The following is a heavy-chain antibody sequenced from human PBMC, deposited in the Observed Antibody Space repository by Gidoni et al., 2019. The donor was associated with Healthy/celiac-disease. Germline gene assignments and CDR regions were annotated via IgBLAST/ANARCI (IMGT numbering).Heavy chain of an antibody. V-gene: IGHV4-34*01. D-gene: IGHD7-27*01. CDR2: INHSGST. Sequence: QVQLQQWGAGLLKPSETLSLTCAVYGGSFSGYYWSWIRQPPGKGLEWIGEINHSGSTNYNPSLKSRVTISVDTSKNQFSLKLSSVTAADTAGYYCARGDLLGYFDYWGQGTLVTVSS. J-gene: IGHJ4*02. CDR3: ARGDLLGYFDY. CDR1: GGSFSGYY.